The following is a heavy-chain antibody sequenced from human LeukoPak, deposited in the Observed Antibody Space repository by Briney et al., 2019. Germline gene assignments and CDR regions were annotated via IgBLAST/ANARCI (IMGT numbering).Heavy chain of an antibody. D-gene: IGHD3-10*01. CDR1: GFTFSSYG. Sequence: PGGSLRLSCAASGFTFSSYGMHWVRQAPGKGLEWVASIWNDGSDIKYVDSVKGRFTISRDNSKNTLWLQMSSLRAEDTAVYYCARGDAAMNLIRNWGQGTLVTVSS. CDR2: IWNDGSDI. V-gene: IGHV3-33*01. J-gene: IGHJ4*02. CDR3: ARGDAAMNLIRN.